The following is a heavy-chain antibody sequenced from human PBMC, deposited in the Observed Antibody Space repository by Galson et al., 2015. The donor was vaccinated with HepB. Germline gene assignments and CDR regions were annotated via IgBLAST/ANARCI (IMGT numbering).Heavy chain of an antibody. CDR3: ARDGEPPLTRRTFDI. Sequence: SVKVSCKASGYTFTSYGISWVRQAPGQGLEWMGWISAYNGNTNYAQKLQGRVTMTTDTSTSTAYMELRSLRSDDTAVYYCARDGEPPLTRRTFDIWGQGTMVTVSS. J-gene: IGHJ3*02. CDR2: ISAYNGNT. V-gene: IGHV1-18*01. CDR1: GYTFTSYG. D-gene: IGHD1-14*01.